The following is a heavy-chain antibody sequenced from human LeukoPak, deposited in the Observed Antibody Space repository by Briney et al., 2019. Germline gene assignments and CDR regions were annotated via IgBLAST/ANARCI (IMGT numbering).Heavy chain of an antibody. CDR2: IIPIFGTA. D-gene: IGHD3-10*01. Sequence: GASVKVSCKASGGTFSSYAISWVRQAPGQGLEWMGGIIPIFGTANYAQKFQGRVTITADESTSTAYMELSSLRSEDTAVYYCAREEDYYGPGGAFDIWGQGTMVTVSS. CDR3: AREEDYYGPGGAFDI. V-gene: IGHV1-69*13. CDR1: GGTFSSYA. J-gene: IGHJ3*02.